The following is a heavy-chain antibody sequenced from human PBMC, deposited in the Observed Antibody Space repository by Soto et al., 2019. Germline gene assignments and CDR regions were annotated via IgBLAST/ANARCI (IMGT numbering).Heavy chain of an antibody. Sequence: ASVKVSGKASGYTFTGYYMNWVRQAPGQGLEWMGWINPNSGGTDYAQKFQGRVTMTRDTSISTAYMELSRLRSDDTAVYYCARDRAPLDCSSTSCNILEGYGFGPWGQGTLVSVSS. CDR3: ARDRAPLDCSSTSCNILEGYGFGP. CDR2: INPNSGGT. J-gene: IGHJ5*02. V-gene: IGHV1-2*02. CDR1: GYTFTGYY. D-gene: IGHD2-2*02.